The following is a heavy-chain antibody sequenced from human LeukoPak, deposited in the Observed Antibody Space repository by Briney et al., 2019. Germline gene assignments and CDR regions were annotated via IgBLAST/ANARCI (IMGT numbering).Heavy chain of an antibody. CDR1: GDSIGSTSFY. D-gene: IGHD3-9*01. CDR2: IYYSGST. CDR3: ARHPTGPRFT. Sequence: SETLSLTCSVSGDSIGSTSFYWGWIRQPPGKGLEWIGSIYYSGSTYYNPSLKGRVTISVDTSKNQFSLKLSSVTAADTAVYYCARHPTGPRFTWGQGTLVTVSS. V-gene: IGHV4-39*01. J-gene: IGHJ5*02.